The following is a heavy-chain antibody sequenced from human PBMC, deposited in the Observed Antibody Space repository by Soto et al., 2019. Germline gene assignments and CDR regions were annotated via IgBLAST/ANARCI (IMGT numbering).Heavy chain of an antibody. J-gene: IGHJ4*02. D-gene: IGHD6-13*01. CDR3: ARVYSSSWYPDY. V-gene: IGHV4-31*03. CDR1: GGSVSSGGYY. CDR2: IYYSGST. Sequence: SETLSLTCTVSGGSVSSGGYYWSWIRQHPGKGLEWIGYIYYSGSTYYNPSLKSRVTISVDTSKNQFSLKLSSVTAADTAVYYCARVYSSSWYPDYWGQGTLVTVSS.